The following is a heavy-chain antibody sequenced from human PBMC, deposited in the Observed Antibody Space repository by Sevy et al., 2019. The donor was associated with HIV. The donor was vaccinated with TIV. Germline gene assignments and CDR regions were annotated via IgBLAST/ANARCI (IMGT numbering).Heavy chain of an antibody. Sequence: GGSLRLSCAASGFTFSSYEMNWVRQAPGKGLEWVSYISSSGSTIYYADSVKGRFTISRDNAKNSLYLQMNSLRAEDTTVYYCAREGFYGEDAFDIWGQGTMVTVSS. CDR2: ISSSGSTI. CDR1: GFTFSSYE. CDR3: AREGFYGEDAFDI. J-gene: IGHJ3*02. D-gene: IGHD3-16*01. V-gene: IGHV3-48*03.